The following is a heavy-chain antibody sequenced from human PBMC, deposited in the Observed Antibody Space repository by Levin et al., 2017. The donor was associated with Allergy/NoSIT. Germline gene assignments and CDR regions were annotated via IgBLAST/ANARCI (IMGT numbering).Heavy chain of an antibody. CDR1: GFTISDYY. D-gene: IGHD5-18*01. V-gene: IGHV3-11*01. CDR3: SRGYTYVYLHYALDV. CDR2: ISSSGSTK. J-gene: IGHJ6*02. Sequence: GESLKISCAASGFTISDYYMSWIRQAPGKGLEWVSYISSSGSTKHYADSVKGRLTISRDNAKNSLYLQMDSLRAEDTAVYYCSRGYTYVYLHYALDVWGLGTTVTVSS.